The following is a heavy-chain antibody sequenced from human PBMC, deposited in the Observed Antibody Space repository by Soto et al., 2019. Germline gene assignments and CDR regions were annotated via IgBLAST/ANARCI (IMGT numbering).Heavy chain of an antibody. CDR1: GYRFTSYW. CDR2: IYPGDSDT. D-gene: IGHD2-21*01. V-gene: IGHV5-51*01. CDR3: VRSIWLPVTSNYYYYGMDV. J-gene: IGHJ6*02. Sequence: GESLKISCKGSGYRFTSYWIAWVRQMPGKGLEWMGIIYPGDSDTRYSPSFQGQVTISADKSISTAYLQWSSLKASDTAMYYCVRSIWLPVTSNYYYYGMDVWGQGTTVTVSS.